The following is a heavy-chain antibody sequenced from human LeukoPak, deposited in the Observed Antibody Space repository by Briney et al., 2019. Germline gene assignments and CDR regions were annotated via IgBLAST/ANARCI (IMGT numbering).Heavy chain of an antibody. J-gene: IGHJ4*02. Sequence: ASVKVSCKASGYTFTNHAINWVRQAPGQGLEWMGWISGYNSNTNYAQKLQGRVTMTTDTSTSTGYMELRSLRSDDTAVYYCVRDRFDYWGQGTLVTVSS. CDR1: GYTFTNHA. V-gene: IGHV1-18*04. CDR2: ISGYNSNT. CDR3: VRDRFDY.